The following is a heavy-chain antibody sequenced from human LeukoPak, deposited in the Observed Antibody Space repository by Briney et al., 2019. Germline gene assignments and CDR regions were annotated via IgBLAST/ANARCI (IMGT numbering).Heavy chain of an antibody. CDR2: IYYSGST. D-gene: IGHD6-13*01. CDR3: ASVKAAAFDY. Sequence: PSETLSLTCTVSGGSISSSSYYWGWIRQPPGKGLEWIGSIYYSGSTYYNPSLKSRVTILVDTSKNQFSLKLSSVTAADTAVYYCASVKAAAFDYWGQGTLVTVSS. J-gene: IGHJ4*02. V-gene: IGHV4-39*07. CDR1: GGSISSSSYY.